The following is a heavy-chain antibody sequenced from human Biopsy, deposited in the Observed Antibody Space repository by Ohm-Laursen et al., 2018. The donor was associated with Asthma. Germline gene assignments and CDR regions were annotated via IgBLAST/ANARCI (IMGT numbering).Heavy chain of an antibody. V-gene: IGHV4-39*02. J-gene: IGHJ2*01. Sequence: PSETLSLTCTVSGGSMSSSSYSWGWIRQPPGKGLEWIGSISYTGNTDIPSLRSRVTLSVDTSKNNFSLKLTSVTAADTAVYYCARAVSSSSYWYFDLWGRGDLVTVSS. CDR3: ARAVSSSSYWYFDL. CDR2: ISYTGNT. D-gene: IGHD6-6*01. CDR1: GGSMSSSSYS.